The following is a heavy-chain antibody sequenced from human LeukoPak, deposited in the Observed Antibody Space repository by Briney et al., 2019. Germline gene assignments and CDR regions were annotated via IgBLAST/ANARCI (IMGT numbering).Heavy chain of an antibody. V-gene: IGHV4-59*01. CDR2: IYYSGST. Sequence: SETLSLTCTVSGGSISSYYWSWIRQPPGKGLEWIEYIYYSGSTNYNPSLKSRVTISVDTPKNQFSLKLSSVTAADTAVYYCARGDFSGSYSIDYWGQGTLVTVSS. CDR1: GGSISSYY. J-gene: IGHJ4*02. D-gene: IGHD1-26*01. CDR3: ARGDFSGSYSIDY.